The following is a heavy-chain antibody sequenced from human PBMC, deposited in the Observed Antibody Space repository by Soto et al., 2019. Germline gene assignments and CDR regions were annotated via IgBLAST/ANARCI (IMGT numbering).Heavy chain of an antibody. CDR2: IDWADDK. D-gene: IGHD2-2*01. Sequence: SGPTLVNPTQSLTLTCTFSGFSLTTSGMSVSWIRQPPGKALEWLARIDWADDKYYSTSLKTRLTISKDTSKKQVSLIRTNMDPVDSATYYCAWCLGEIELLPAVSGAFDTWGQGTLVTVSS. CDR3: AWCLGEIELLPAVSGAFDT. J-gene: IGHJ5*01. V-gene: IGHV2-70*11. CDR1: GFSLTTSGMS.